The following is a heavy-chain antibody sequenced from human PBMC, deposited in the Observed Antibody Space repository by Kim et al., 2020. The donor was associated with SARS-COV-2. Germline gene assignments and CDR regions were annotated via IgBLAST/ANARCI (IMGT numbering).Heavy chain of an antibody. Sequence: ANSGKGRYNISRDNVKNSLYLQMNSLRPEDTAFYYCAKDRGAATWGGFDYWGQGTLVTISS. V-gene: IGHV3-9*01. CDR3: AKDRGAATWGGFDY. J-gene: IGHJ4*02. D-gene: IGHD1-26*01.